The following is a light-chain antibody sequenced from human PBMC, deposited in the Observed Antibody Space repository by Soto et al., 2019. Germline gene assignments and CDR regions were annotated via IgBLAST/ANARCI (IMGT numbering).Light chain of an antibody. CDR3: FSFPGYWTHV. V-gene: IGLV2-14*01. CDR2: EVS. J-gene: IGLJ1*01. CDR1: SSDIGAYNY. Sequence: QTVLTQPASVSGSPGQSITISCTGSSSDIGAYNYVSWFQQYPGKAPKLIISEVSNRRSGVSNRFSGSKSGTAASLTISGLQTEDEADYFCFSFPGYWTHVLGTGTKV.